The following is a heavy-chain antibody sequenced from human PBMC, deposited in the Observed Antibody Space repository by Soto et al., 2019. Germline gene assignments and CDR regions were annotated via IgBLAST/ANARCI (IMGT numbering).Heavy chain of an antibody. D-gene: IGHD1-26*01. CDR1: GYTFTIYT. CDR2: IIPIFTQT. CDR3: ARGGVGAAGGMDV. Sequence: QVQLVQSGAEVKKPGSSVKVSCKSSGYTFTIYTVTWVRQALGQGLEWMGRIIPIFTQTNYAQKFQDRVTITADKSTSTVYMELSGLRYEDTAVYYCARGGVGAAGGMDVWGQGTTVTVS. V-gene: IGHV1-69*08. J-gene: IGHJ6*02.